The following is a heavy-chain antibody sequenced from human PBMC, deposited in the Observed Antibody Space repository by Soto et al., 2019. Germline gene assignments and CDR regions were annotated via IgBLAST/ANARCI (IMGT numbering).Heavy chain of an antibody. CDR2: IIPIFGTA. Sequence: QVQLVQSGAEVKKPGSSVKVSCKASGGTFSSYAISWVRQAPGQVLEWMGGIIPIFGTANYAQKFQGRVTITADESTSTAYMELSSLRSEDTAVYYCARFGGYDYSGDSERDDYYDGMDVWGQGTTVTVSS. V-gene: IGHV1-69*01. D-gene: IGHD5-12*01. J-gene: IGHJ6*02. CDR3: ARFGGYDYSGDSERDDYYDGMDV. CDR1: GGTFSSYA.